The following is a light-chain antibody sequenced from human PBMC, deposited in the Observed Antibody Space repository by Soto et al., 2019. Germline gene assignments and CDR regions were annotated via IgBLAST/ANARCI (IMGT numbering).Light chain of an antibody. Sequence: EIVLTQSPATLSLSPGERATLSCRASQSVSSNYLAWYQQKPGQAPRLLIYGASSRATGIPDRFGGSGSGTDFTLTISRLEPEDFAVYYCYQYGRSAKFGQGTKVDIK. CDR1: QSVSSNY. CDR2: GAS. CDR3: YQYGRSAK. J-gene: IGKJ1*01. V-gene: IGKV3-20*01.